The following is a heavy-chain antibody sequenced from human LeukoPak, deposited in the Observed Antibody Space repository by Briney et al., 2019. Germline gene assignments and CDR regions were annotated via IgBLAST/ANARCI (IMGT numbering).Heavy chain of an antibody. J-gene: IGHJ4*02. CDR2: INPNSGGT. CDR3: ARGLIEYSSSFSDY. CDR1: RYTFTGYY. V-gene: IGHV1-2*06. D-gene: IGHD6-6*01. Sequence: ASVKVSCKASRYTFTGYYMHWVRQAPGQGLEWMGRINPNSGGTNYAQKFQGRVTMTRDTSISTAYMELSRLRSDDTAVYYCARGLIEYSSSFSDYWGQGTLVTVSS.